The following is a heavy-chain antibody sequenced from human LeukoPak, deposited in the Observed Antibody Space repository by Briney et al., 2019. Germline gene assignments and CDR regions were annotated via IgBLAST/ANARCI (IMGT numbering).Heavy chain of an antibody. D-gene: IGHD5-24*01. Sequence: TASETLSLTCTVSGYSISSGYYWGWIRQPPGKGLEWIGSIYHSGSTYYNPSLKSRVTISVDTSKNQFSLKLSSVTAADTAVYYCARKMATFDYWGQGTLVTVSS. CDR3: ARKMATFDY. V-gene: IGHV4-38-2*02. J-gene: IGHJ4*02. CDR1: GYSISSGYY. CDR2: IYHSGST.